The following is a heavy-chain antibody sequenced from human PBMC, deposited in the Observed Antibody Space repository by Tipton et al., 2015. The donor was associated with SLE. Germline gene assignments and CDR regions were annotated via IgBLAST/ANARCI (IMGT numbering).Heavy chain of an antibody. J-gene: IGHJ6*02. Sequence: GSLRLSCAASGFTFSSYSMTWVRQAPGKALEWVSIISGGSDITNYADSVKGRFTISRDNSKNTLYLQMSSLSAEDTAIYYCAGRRLIIFGHGMDVLGQGTTVNLSS. D-gene: IGHD3-16*01. CDR3: AGRRLIIFGHGMDV. V-gene: IGHV3-23*01. CDR1: GFTFSSYS. CDR2: ISGGSDIT.